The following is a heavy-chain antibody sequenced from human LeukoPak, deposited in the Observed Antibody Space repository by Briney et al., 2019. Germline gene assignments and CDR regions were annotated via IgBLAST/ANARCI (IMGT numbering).Heavy chain of an antibody. Sequence: SETLSLTCTVSGGSISSYYWSWIRQPPGKGLEWIGYIYYSGSTNYNPSLKSRVTISVDTSKNQFSLKLSSVTAADTAVYYCARTYGGYFRHWGQGTLVTVSS. CDR1: GGSISSYY. D-gene: IGHD4-17*01. CDR2: IYYSGST. J-gene: IGHJ1*01. CDR3: ARTYGGYFRH. V-gene: IGHV4-59*01.